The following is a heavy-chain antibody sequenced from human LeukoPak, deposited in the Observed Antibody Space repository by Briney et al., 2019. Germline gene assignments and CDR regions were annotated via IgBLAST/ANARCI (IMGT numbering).Heavy chain of an antibody. CDR2: IYSGGST. J-gene: IGHJ6*03. Sequence: PGGSLRLSCAASGFTVSSNYMSWVRQAPGKGLEWVSVIYSGGSTYYADSVKGRFTISRDNSKNTLYLQMNSLRAEDTAVYYCAKDYCTNGVCYRDGQYYYYYYMDVWGKGTTVTVSS. CDR3: AKDYCTNGVCYRDGQYYYYYYMDV. V-gene: IGHV3-66*01. D-gene: IGHD2-8*01. CDR1: GFTVSSNY.